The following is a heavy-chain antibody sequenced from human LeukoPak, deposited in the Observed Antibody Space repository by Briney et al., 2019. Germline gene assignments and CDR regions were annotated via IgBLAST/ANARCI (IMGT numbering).Heavy chain of an antibody. CDR2: ISAYNGNT. CDR3: ARGTRDTYDSSGYYDP. Sequence: ASVKVSCKASGYHFTSYGIRWVRQAPGQGPEWMGWISAYNGNTNYAHKLQGRVTMTTDASTSTAYMELRSLRSDDTAVYYCARGTRDTYDSSGYYDPWGQGTLVTVSS. J-gene: IGHJ5*02. V-gene: IGHV1-18*01. D-gene: IGHD3-22*01. CDR1: GYHFTSYG.